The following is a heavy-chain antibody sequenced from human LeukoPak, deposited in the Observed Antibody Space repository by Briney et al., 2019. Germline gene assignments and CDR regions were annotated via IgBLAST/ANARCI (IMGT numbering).Heavy chain of an antibody. CDR2: ISGSGGST. V-gene: IGHV3-23*01. CDR3: APARLLNWFDP. D-gene: IGHD3-10*01. Sequence: GGSLRLSCAVSVVSFETYRMTWVRQAPGKGLEWVSAISGSGGSTYYADSVKGRFTISRDNSKNTLYLQMNSLRAEDTAVYYCAPARLLNWFDPWGQGTLVTVSS. CDR1: VVSFETYR. J-gene: IGHJ5*02.